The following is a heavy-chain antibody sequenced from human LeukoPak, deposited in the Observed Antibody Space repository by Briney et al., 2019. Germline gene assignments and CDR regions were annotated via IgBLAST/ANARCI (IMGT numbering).Heavy chain of an antibody. V-gene: IGHV4-39*01. J-gene: IGHJ5*02. CDR1: GGSVSSGSYY. CDR3: ATGHNNEFDP. CDR2: IYYSGST. Sequence: SETLSLTCTVSGGSVSSGSYYWGWIRQPPGKGLEWIGSIYYSGSTYYNPSLKSRVNILVDTSKNQFSLKLSSVTAADTAVYYCATGHNNEFDPWGQGTLVTVSS. D-gene: IGHD2-8*01.